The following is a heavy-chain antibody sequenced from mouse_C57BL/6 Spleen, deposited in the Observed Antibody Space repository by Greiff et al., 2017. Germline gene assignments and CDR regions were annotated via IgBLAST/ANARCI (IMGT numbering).Heavy chain of an antibody. CDR1: GYAFTNYL. Sequence: QAQLQQSGAELVRPGTSVKVSCKASGYAFTNYLIEWVKQRPGQGLEWIGVINPGSGGTNYNEKFKGKETLTADKSSSTAYMQLSSLTSEDSAVYFCARGAGYYAMDYWGQGTSVTVSS. CDR3: ARGAGYYAMDY. CDR2: INPGSGGT. J-gene: IGHJ4*01. V-gene: IGHV1-54*01.